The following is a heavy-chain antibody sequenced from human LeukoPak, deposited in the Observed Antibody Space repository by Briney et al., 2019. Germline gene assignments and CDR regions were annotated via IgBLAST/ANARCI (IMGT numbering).Heavy chain of an antibody. CDR2: MNPNSGDT. CDR3: ARGGFGSGSHFDY. Sequence: ASVKVSCKASGYTFTSYDINWLRQATGQGLEWMGWMNPNSGDTGYVQKFQGRVTMTRSTSLSTAYMELSSLRSEDTAIYYCARGGFGSGSHFDYWGQGTLVTVSS. J-gene: IGHJ4*02. D-gene: IGHD3-10*01. CDR1: GYTFTSYD. V-gene: IGHV1-8*01.